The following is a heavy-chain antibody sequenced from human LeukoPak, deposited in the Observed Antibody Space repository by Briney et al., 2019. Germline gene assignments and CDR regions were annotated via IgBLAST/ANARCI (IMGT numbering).Heavy chain of an antibody. CDR2: ISSSSSTI. CDR1: GFTFSSYS. V-gene: IGHV3-48*04. J-gene: IGHJ4*02. Sequence: QSGGSLRLSCAASGFTFSSYSMNWVRQAPGKGLEWVSYISSSSSTIYYADSVKGRFTISRDNAKNSLYLQMNSLRAEDTAVYYCARVLGHDYYGSGSYGPFDYWGQGTLVTVSS. CDR3: ARVLGHDYYGSGSYGPFDY. D-gene: IGHD3-10*01.